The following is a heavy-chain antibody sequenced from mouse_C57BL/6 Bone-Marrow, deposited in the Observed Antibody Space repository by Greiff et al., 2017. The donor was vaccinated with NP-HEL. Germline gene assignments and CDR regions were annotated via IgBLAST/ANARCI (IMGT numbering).Heavy chain of an antibody. CDR3: ARATVVARYAMDY. J-gene: IGHJ4*01. D-gene: IGHD1-1*01. Sequence: EVQVVESGGGLVKPGGSLKLSCAASGFTFSDYGMHWVRQSPEKGLEWVAYISSGSSTIYYADTVKGRFTISRDNAKNTLFLQLTSLRSEDTAMYYCARATVVARYAMDYWGQGPSVTVSS. V-gene: IGHV5-17*01. CDR1: GFTFSDYG. CDR2: ISSGSSTI.